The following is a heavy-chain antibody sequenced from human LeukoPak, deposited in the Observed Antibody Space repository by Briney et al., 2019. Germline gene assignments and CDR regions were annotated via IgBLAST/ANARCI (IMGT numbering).Heavy chain of an antibody. V-gene: IGHV3-21*01. CDR3: ARDERRWGPESTSDYDFWSGYLPDAFDI. Sequence: GSLRLSCAASGITFSSYSMNWVRQAPGKGLEWVSSISSSSSYIYYADSVKGRFTISRDNAKNSLYLQMNSLRAEDTAVYYCARDERRWGPESTSDYDFWSGYLPDAFDIWGQGTMVTVSS. D-gene: IGHD3-3*01. J-gene: IGHJ3*02. CDR2: ISSSSSYI. CDR1: GITFSSYS.